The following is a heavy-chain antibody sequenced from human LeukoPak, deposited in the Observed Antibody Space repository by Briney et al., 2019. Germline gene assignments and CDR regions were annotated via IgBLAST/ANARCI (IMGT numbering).Heavy chain of an antibody. J-gene: IGHJ4*02. Sequence: GGSLRLSCAASGFTFSSYAMSWVRQAPGKGLEWVSAISGSGGSTYYADSVKGRFTISRENSKNTLYLQMNSLRAEDTAVYYSAKDPDIVGATTPDYWGEGTLVTVSS. D-gene: IGHD1-26*01. V-gene: IGHV3-23*01. CDR3: AKDPDIVGATTPDY. CDR1: GFTFSSYA. CDR2: ISGSGGST.